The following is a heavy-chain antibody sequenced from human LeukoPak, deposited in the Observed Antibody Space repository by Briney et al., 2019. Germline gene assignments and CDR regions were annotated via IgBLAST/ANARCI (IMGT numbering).Heavy chain of an antibody. J-gene: IGHJ5*02. CDR3: ERARTWFDP. V-gene: IGHV1-2*02. CDR1: GYTSTGYY. CDR2: INPNSGGT. Sequence: GASVTVYFTASGYTSTGYYMLWVRQAPGQGLEWMGWINPNSGGTNYAQKFQGRVTMTRDTSISTAYMELSRLRSDDTAVYYCERARTWFDPWGHGKLVTVSS.